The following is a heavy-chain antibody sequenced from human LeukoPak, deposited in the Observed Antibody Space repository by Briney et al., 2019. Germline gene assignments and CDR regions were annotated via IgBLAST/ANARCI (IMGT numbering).Heavy chain of an antibody. Sequence: SGGSLRLSCAASGFMFDDYAMHWVRQVPGKGLEWVSLISGDGVSGFYADSVKGRFTISRDNNNDSLSLQMNRLTTEDTAYYYCAREQFSHTSNYFDNWGQGILVTVSS. CDR1: GFMFDDYA. V-gene: IGHV3-43*02. CDR3: AREQFSHTSNYFDN. CDR2: ISGDGVSG. D-gene: IGHD5-24*01. J-gene: IGHJ4*02.